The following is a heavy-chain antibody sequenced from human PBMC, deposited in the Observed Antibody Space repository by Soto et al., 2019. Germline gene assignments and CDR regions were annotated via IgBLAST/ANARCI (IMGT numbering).Heavy chain of an antibody. CDR2: ISGSGGST. Sequence: GGSLRLSCAASGVTFSSYAMSWVRQAPGKGLEWVSAISGSGGSTYYADSVKGRFTISRDNSKNTLYLQMNSLRAEDTAVYYCAKRMGIAVAGPYYYYGMDVWGQGTTVTVSS. CDR3: AKRMGIAVAGPYYYYGMDV. CDR1: GVTFSSYA. V-gene: IGHV3-23*01. J-gene: IGHJ6*02. D-gene: IGHD6-19*01.